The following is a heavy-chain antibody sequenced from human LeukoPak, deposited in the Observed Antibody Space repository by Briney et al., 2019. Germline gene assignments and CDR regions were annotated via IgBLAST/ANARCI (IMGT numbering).Heavy chain of an antibody. Sequence: GGSLRLSCAASGFTFDDYAMHWVRHAPGKGLEWVSGISWNSGSIGYADSVKGRFTTSRDNAKNSLYLQMNSLRAEDMALYYCAKQYSSSWYSLDYWGQGTLVTVSS. J-gene: IGHJ4*02. CDR3: AKQYSSSWYSLDY. CDR2: ISWNSGSI. V-gene: IGHV3-9*03. CDR1: GFTFDDYA. D-gene: IGHD6-13*01.